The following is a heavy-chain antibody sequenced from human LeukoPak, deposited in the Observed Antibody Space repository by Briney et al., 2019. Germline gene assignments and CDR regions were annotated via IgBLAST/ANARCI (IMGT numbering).Heavy chain of an antibody. CDR3: AKSRGGLYYDSSGRDAFDI. Sequence: GGSLRLSCAASGFTFSNYNMNWVRQAPGKGLEWVSYITTSSSTIYYADSVKGRFTISRDNAKNSLYLQMNSLRAEDTAVYYCAKSRGGLYYDSSGRDAFDIWGQGTMVTVSS. J-gene: IGHJ3*02. CDR1: GFTFSNYN. D-gene: IGHD3-22*01. CDR2: ITTSSSTI. V-gene: IGHV3-48*04.